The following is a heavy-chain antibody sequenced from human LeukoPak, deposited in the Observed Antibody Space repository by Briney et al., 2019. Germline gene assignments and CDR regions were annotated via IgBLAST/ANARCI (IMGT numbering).Heavy chain of an antibody. CDR1: GYTFTGYY. CDR3: ARVRSPVYDILTGKYYFDY. V-gene: IGHV1-46*01. J-gene: IGHJ4*02. CDR2: INPSDGST. Sequence: ASVKVSCKASGYTFTGYYMHWVRQAPGQGLEWMGIINPSDGSTSYAQKFQGRVTMTRDMSTSTVYMELSSLRSEDTAVYYCARVRSPVYDILTGKYYFDYWGQGTLVTVSS. D-gene: IGHD3-9*01.